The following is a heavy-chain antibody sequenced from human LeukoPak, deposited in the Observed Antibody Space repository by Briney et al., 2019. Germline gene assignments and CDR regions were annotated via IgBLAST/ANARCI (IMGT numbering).Heavy chain of an antibody. Sequence: GGSLRLSCAASGFTVDDYAMHWVRQAPGKGLEWASGISWNSGSIGYADSVKGRFTISRDNAKNSLYLQMNSLRAEDTAVYYCARDRRVVAGKRTTNTDYYYYYYMDVWGKGTTVTVSS. D-gene: IGHD2-15*01. CDR3: ARDRRVVAGKRTTNTDYYYYYYMDV. CDR1: GFTVDDYA. CDR2: ISWNSGSI. V-gene: IGHV3-9*01. J-gene: IGHJ6*03.